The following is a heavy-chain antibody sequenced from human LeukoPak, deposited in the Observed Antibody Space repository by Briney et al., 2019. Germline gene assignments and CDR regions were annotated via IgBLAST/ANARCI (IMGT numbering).Heavy chain of an antibody. J-gene: IGHJ6*04. V-gene: IGHV3-23*01. D-gene: IGHD4-11*01. CDR3: ANDPYSNYDYYYYGMDV. CDR2: ISGSGGST. CDR1: GFTFSSYA. Sequence: GGSLRLSCAASGFTFSSYAMSWVRQAPGKGLEWVSAISGSGGSTYYADSVKGRFTISRDNSKNTLYLQVNSLRAEDTAVYYCANDPYSNYDYYYYGMDVWGKGTTVTVSS.